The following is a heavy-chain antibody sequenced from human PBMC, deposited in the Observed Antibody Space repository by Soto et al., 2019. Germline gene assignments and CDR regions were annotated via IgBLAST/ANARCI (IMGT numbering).Heavy chain of an antibody. V-gene: IGHV4-34*01. Sequence: QVQLQQWGAGLLKPSETLSLTCAVYGRSFSGYYWSWIRQPPGKGLEWIGEINHSGSTNYNPSLKSRVTISVDTSKNQFSLKLSSVTAADTAVYYCANPLIPKAWGQGTLVTVSS. D-gene: IGHD2-2*02. CDR2: INHSGST. CDR1: GRSFSGYY. J-gene: IGHJ5*02. CDR3: ANPLIPKA.